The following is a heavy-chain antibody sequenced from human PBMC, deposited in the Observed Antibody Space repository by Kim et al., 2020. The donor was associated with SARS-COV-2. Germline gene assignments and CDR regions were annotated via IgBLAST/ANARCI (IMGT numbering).Heavy chain of an antibody. CDR1: GFAFDNYA. Sequence: GRSLRLSCAASGFAFDNYAMNWVRQAPEKGLEWVSSITSASGGTYYANSVKGRFTISRDNSKNTLFLQMNSLRGEDTAVYYCAKGTLEGCSGRVCYPFDHWGRGTLVAVSS. J-gene: IGHJ4*02. V-gene: IGHV3-23*01. CDR2: ITSASGGT. CDR3: AKGTLEGCSGRVCYPFDH. D-gene: IGHD2-8*02.